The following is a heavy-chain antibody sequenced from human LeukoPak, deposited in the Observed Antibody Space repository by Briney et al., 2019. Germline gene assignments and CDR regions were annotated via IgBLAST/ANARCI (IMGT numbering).Heavy chain of an antibody. CDR3: ARYCGAASCYSGFDY. CDR2: VSWNSGFI. Sequence: GGSLRLSCAASTFTFDDYDMHWVRQAPGKGLEWVSGVSWNSGFIDYADSVKGRFTISRDNSKNTLYLQMNSLGGEDTALYYCARYCGAASCYSGFDYWGQGTLVTVAS. D-gene: IGHD2-15*01. J-gene: IGHJ4*02. CDR1: TFTFDDYD. V-gene: IGHV3-9*01.